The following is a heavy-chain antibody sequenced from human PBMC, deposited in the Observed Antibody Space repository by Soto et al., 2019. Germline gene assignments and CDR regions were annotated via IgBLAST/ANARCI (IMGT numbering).Heavy chain of an antibody. CDR1: GGSISSGGYY. J-gene: IGHJ4*02. V-gene: IGHV4-31*03. Sequence: QVQLQEAGPGLVKPSQTLSLTCTVSGGSISSGGYYWSWIRQHPGKGLEWIGYIYYSGSTFYHPSLKSRVTRSVDTSNNQLFLKSSSVMAADTAEYYCAREPLTWGQGTLVTVSA. CDR2: IYYSGST. CDR3: AREPLT.